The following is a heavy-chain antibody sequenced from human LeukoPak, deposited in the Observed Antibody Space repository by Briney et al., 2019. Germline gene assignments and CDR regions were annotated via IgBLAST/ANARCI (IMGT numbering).Heavy chain of an antibody. CDR3: ARGGGRHVEY. Sequence: GGSLRLSCAASGFTFSSYSMNWVRQAPGKGLEWVSSISSSSSYIYYADSVKGRFTISRDNAKNSPYLQMNSLRAEDTAVYYCARGGGRHVEYWGQGNLVTVSS. J-gene: IGHJ4*02. CDR1: GFTFSSYS. D-gene: IGHD2/OR15-2a*01. CDR2: ISSSSSYI. V-gene: IGHV3-21*04.